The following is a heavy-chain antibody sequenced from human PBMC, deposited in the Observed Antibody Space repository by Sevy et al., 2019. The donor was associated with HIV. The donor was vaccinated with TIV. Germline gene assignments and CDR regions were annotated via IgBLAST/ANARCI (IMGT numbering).Heavy chain of an antibody. D-gene: IGHD2-8*02. CDR3: AKRRVQSGLSGGGANYGMDV. CDR1: GFPFSSYA. CDR2: LIGGGRRT. Sequence: GGSLRLSCAASGFPFSSYAMSWVRQAPGRGLEWVSTLIGGGRRTYYADSVKGRFIISRDNSRNTLYLQMNSLRAEDTAIYDGAKRRVQSGLSGGGANYGMDVWGRGTTVTVSS. V-gene: IGHV3-23*01. J-gene: IGHJ6*02.